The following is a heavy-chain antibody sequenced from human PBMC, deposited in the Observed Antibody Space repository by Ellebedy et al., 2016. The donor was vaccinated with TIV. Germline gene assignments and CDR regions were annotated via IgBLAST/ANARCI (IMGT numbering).Heavy chain of an antibody. D-gene: IGHD3-16*01. J-gene: IGHJ6*02. V-gene: IGHV3-11*04. CDR2: IPYAGNNL. Sequence: GESLKISCAASGFNFNDYYMSWVRQAPGKGLEWISSIPYAGNNLYYADSVKGRFTISRDNGKNSVFLQMNSLRAEDTAVYYCARDGGWYYYGMDVWGQGTTVTVSS. CDR3: ARDGGWYYYGMDV. CDR1: GFNFNDYY.